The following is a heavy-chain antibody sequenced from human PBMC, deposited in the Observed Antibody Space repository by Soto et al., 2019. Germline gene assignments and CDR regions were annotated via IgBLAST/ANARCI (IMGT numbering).Heavy chain of an antibody. CDR2: TSYDGSNK. J-gene: IGHJ1*01. CDR1: GFTFRSYV. V-gene: IGHV3-33*05. D-gene: IGHD3-16*01. CDR3: ARWGTTGGLDV. Sequence: QVQLVESGGGVVQPGTSRRLSCVGSGFTFRSYVIHWVRQAPGKGLEWVALTSYDGSNKDYGDSVKRRFTISRDNSRNTVDLQMDSLRREDTALYYCARWGTTGGLDVWGQGTLVSVSS.